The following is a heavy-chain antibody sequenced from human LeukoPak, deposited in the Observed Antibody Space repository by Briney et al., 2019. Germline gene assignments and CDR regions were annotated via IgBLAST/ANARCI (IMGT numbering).Heavy chain of an antibody. D-gene: IGHD3-16*01. J-gene: IGHJ3*02. CDR3: ASSYGSALDI. Sequence: GGSLRLSCAVSGFTFSNYWMSWVRQAPGKGLEWVANIKQDGSEKVYVDSVKGRFTISTDNAKNSLHLQMNSLRAEDTAVYYCASSYGSALDIWGQGTMVSVSS. CDR1: GFTFSNYW. V-gene: IGHV3-7*01. CDR2: IKQDGSEK.